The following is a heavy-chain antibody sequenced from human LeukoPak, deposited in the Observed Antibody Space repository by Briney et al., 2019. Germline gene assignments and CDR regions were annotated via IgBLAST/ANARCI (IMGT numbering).Heavy chain of an antibody. D-gene: IGHD3-10*01. CDR2: IYHSGST. V-gene: IGHV4-38-2*02. CDR1: GYSISSGYY. Sequence: NPSETLSLTCTVSGYSISSGYYWGWIRQPPGKGLEWIGSIYHSGSTYYNPSLKSRVTISVDTSKNQFSLKLSSVTAADTAVYYCASWFGELSDYWGQGTLVTVSS. CDR3: ASWFGELSDY. J-gene: IGHJ4*02.